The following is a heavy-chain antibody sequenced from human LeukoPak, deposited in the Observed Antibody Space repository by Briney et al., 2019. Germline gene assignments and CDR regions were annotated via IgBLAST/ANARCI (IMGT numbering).Heavy chain of an antibody. V-gene: IGHV3-30-3*01. J-gene: IGHJ6*02. CDR2: ISYDGSNK. D-gene: IGHD3-22*01. CDR3: ARGPGYYDSSGYWL. CDR1: GFTFSSYA. Sequence: PGGSLRLSCAASGFTFSSYAMHWVRQAPGKGLERGAVISYDGSNKYYADSVKGRFTISRDNSKNTLYLQMNSLRAEDTAVYYCARGPGYYDSSGYWLWGQGTTVTVSS.